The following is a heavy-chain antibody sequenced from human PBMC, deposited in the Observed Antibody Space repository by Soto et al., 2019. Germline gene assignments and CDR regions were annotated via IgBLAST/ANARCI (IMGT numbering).Heavy chain of an antibody. CDR2: INHSGST. V-gene: IGHV4-34*01. Sequence: SETLSLTCAVYGGSFSGYYWSWIRQPPGKGLEWIGEINHSGSTNYNPSLKSRVTISVDTSKNQFSLKLSSVTAADTAVYYCARGRFRSSTSCYMDWFDPWGQGTLVTVSS. CDR1: GGSFSGYY. J-gene: IGHJ5*02. D-gene: IGHD2-2*02. CDR3: ARGRFRSSTSCYMDWFDP.